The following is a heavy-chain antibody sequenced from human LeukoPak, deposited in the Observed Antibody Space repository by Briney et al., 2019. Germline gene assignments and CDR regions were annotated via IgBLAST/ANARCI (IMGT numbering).Heavy chain of an antibody. CDR3: ASYPRSIPTPPFDY. CDR2: INPNNGDT. D-gene: IGHD2-21*01. CDR1: GYTVTAQY. J-gene: IGHJ4*02. V-gene: IGHV1-2*02. Sequence: ASVKVSCKASGYTVTAQYMHWVRQAPGQGLEWMGCINPNNGDTKYAQSFLGRVTMTRDTSTTTAYMELSSLRSDDTAVYFCASYPRSIPTPPFDYWGQGTLVTVSS.